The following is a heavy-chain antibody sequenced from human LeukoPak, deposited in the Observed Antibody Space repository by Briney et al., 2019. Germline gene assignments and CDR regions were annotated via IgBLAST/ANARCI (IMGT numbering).Heavy chain of an antibody. V-gene: IGHV4-34*01. CDR3: ARGRPPNY. J-gene: IGHJ4*02. CDR2: INHSGST. Sequence: SETLSLTCAVYGGSFSGYYWSSIRQPPGKGLEWIGEINHSGSTNYNPSLKSRVTISVDTSKNQLSLKLSSVTAADTAVYYCARGRPPNYWGQGTLVTVSS. CDR1: GGSFSGYY.